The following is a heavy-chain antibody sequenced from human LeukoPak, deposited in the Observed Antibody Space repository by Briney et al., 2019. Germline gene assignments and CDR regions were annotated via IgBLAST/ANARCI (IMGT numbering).Heavy chain of an antibody. D-gene: IGHD6-19*01. CDR3: ARIFADSSGIDAFDV. J-gene: IGHJ3*01. Sequence: GGSLRLSCAASGFTFSSYSMNWVRQAPGKGLEWVSYISSSTSTIYFADSVKGRFTISRDNARNSLYLQMNSLRAEDTAVYYCARIFADSSGIDAFDVWGRGTIVTVSS. V-gene: IGHV3-48*01. CDR2: ISSSTSTI. CDR1: GFTFSSYS.